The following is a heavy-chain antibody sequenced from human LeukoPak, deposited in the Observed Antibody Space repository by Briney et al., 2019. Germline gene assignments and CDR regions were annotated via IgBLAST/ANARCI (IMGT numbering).Heavy chain of an antibody. CDR2: ISYDGSNK. D-gene: IGHD3-3*01. CDR1: GFTFSSYA. Sequence: GGSLRLSCAASGFTFSSYAMHWVRQAPGKGLEWVAVISYDGSNKYYADSVKGRFTISRDNSKNTLYLQMNSLRAEDMAVYYCARETRPYYDFWSGYYSSPGYFDYWGQGTLVTVSS. J-gene: IGHJ4*02. CDR3: ARETRPYYDFWSGYYSSPGYFDY. V-gene: IGHV3-30-3*01.